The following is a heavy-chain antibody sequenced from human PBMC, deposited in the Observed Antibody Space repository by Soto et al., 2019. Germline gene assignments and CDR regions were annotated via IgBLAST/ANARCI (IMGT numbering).Heavy chain of an antibody. Sequence: SETLSLTCAVSGGSISSSNWWSWVRQPPGRGLEWIGTIYYHGNTYYNPSLKSRVTVSADTSKDQLSLKLTSVTAADTAVYYCARASNKRGYSYGPEYWGQGTLVTVSS. J-gene: IGHJ4*02. D-gene: IGHD5-18*01. CDR3: ARASNKRGYSYGPEY. V-gene: IGHV4-4*02. CDR1: GGSISSSNW. CDR2: IYYHGNT.